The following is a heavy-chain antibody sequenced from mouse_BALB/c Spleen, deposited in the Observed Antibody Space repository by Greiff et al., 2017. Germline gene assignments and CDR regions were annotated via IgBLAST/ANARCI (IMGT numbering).Heavy chain of an antibody. Sequence: VQRVESGPGLVAPSQSLSITCTVSGFSFTGYGVNWVRQPPGKGLEWLGMIWGDGSTDYNSALKSRLSISKDNSKSQVFLKMNSLQTDDTARYYCAREGMSYGIPFAYWGQGTLVTVSA. CDR1: GFSFTGYG. CDR3: AREGMSYGIPFAY. V-gene: IGHV2-6-7*01. J-gene: IGHJ3*01. CDR2: IWGDGST. D-gene: IGHD2-10*02.